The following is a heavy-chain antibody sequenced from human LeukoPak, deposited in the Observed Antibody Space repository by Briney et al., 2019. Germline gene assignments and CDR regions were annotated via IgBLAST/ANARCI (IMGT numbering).Heavy chain of an antibody. Sequence: PGRSLRLSCAASGFTFSSYWMSWVRQAPGKGLEWVANIKQDGSEKYYVDSVKGRFTISRDNAKNSLYLQMNSLRAEDTAVYYCAMSRYGGYMINYWGQGTLVTVSS. CDR2: IKQDGSEK. D-gene: IGHD5-12*01. CDR1: GFTFSSYW. J-gene: IGHJ4*02. V-gene: IGHV3-7*05. CDR3: AMSRYGGYMINY.